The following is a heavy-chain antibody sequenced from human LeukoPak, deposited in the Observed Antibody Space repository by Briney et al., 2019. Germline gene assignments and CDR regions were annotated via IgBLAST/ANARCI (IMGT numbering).Heavy chain of an antibody. CDR3: ARGAYGDK. D-gene: IGHD4-17*01. CDR2: ISTQSGNT. V-gene: IGHV1-18*01. J-gene: IGHJ4*02. Sequence: ASVKVSCEASGYTLTSYGINWMRPAPGQGLEWMGWISTQSGNTNYAQKVQGRLTLTTDRSTNTAYMELRSLRSDDTTVYYCARGAYGDKWGQGTMVTVSS. CDR1: GYTLTSYG.